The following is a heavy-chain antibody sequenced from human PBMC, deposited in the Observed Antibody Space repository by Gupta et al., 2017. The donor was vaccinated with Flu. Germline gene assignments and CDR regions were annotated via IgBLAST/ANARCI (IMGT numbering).Heavy chain of an antibody. CDR3: VNFIAGRPDY. CDR2: ISSSGGST. Sequence: EVQLLESGGGLVQPGGSLRLSCAASGFTFSIYVMTWVRQAPGKGLEWASAISSSGGSTYYADSVKGRFTISRDNSKNTLYLQMNSLRAEDTAVYYCVNFIAGRPDYWGQGTLVTVSS. CDR1: GFTFSIYV. V-gene: IGHV3-23*01. D-gene: IGHD6-6*01. J-gene: IGHJ4*02.